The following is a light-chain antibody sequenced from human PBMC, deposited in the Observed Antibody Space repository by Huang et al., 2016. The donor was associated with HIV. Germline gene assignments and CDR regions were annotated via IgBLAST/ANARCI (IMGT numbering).Light chain of an antibody. J-gene: IGKJ1*01. V-gene: IGKV1-5*03. CDR2: KAS. CDR3: QQYNGYWT. Sequence: DIQMTQSPSTQSASVGDRVTITCRASQSISSWLAWYQQKPGKAPKLLIYKASSLESGVPSRFSGTGSGTEFTLTISSLQPDDFATYYCQQYNGYWTFGQGTKVEIK. CDR1: QSISSW.